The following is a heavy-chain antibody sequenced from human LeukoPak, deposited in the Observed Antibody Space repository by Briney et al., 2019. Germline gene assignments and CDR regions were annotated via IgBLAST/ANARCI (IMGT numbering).Heavy chain of an antibody. Sequence: PSETLSLTCTVSGGSISSYYWSWIRQAPGGGLEWIGYIHYSGSTNYSPSLRSRVTISVDTSKNQFSLNLSSVTAADTAVYYCARHSSAYGGLFDYWGQGTLVTVSS. CDR1: GGSISSYY. CDR2: IHYSGST. D-gene: IGHD4-23*01. J-gene: IGHJ4*02. CDR3: ARHSSAYGGLFDY. V-gene: IGHV4-59*08.